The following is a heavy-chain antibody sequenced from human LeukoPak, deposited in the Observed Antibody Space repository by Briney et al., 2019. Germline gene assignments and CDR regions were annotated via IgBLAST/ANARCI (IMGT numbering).Heavy chain of an antibody. CDR2: IYYSGST. J-gene: IGHJ3*02. CDR1: GGSVSSGSYY. D-gene: IGHD2-2*01. V-gene: IGHV4-61*01. Sequence: SETLSLTCTVSGGSVSSGSYYWSWIRQPPGKGLEWIGYIYYSGSTNYNPSLKSRVTISVDTSKNQFSLKLSSVTAADTAVYYCASGLLGYCSSTSCYARYDAFDIWGQGTMVTVSS. CDR3: ASGLLGYCSSTSCYARYDAFDI.